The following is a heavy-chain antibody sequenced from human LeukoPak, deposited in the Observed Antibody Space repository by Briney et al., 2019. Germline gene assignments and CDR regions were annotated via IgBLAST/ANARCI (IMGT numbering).Heavy chain of an antibody. CDR2: IYYSGST. D-gene: IGHD2-2*01. V-gene: IGHV4-30-4*01. CDR3: AREGWGYCSSTSCPNAHYYYYGMDV. Sequence: SETLSLTCTVSGGSISSGDYYWSWIRQPPGKGLEWIGYIYYSGSTYYNPSLKSRVTISVDTSKNQFSLKLSSVTAADTAVYYCAREGWGYCSSTSCPNAHYYYYGMDVWGQGTTVTVSS. CDR1: GGSISSGDYY. J-gene: IGHJ6*02.